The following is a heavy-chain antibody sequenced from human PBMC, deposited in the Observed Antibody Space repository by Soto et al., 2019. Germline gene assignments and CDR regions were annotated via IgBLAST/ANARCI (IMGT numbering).Heavy chain of an antibody. V-gene: IGHV3-23*01. CDR1: GFTFSSYA. Sequence: GGSLRLSCAASGFTFSSYAMSWVRQAPGKGLEWVSAISGSGGSTYYADSVKGRFTISRDNSKNTLYLQMNSLRAEDTAVYYCAKRGGDSSLPADLDYWGQGTLVTVSS. CDR3: AKRGGDSSLPADLDY. J-gene: IGHJ4*02. D-gene: IGHD2-21*02. CDR2: ISGSGGST.